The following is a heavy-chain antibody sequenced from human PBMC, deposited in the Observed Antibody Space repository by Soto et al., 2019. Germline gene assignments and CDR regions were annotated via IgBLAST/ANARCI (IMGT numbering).Heavy chain of an antibody. D-gene: IGHD3-22*01. Sequence: GASVKVSCKASGYTFTSYGISWVRQAPGQGLEWMGWISAYNGNTNYAQKLQGRVTMTTDTSTSTAYMELRSLRSDDTAVYYCARHHDSSGYLDDAFDIWGQGKMVTVSS. CDR1: GYTFTSYG. CDR3: ARHHDSSGYLDDAFDI. CDR2: ISAYNGNT. J-gene: IGHJ3*02. V-gene: IGHV1-18*01.